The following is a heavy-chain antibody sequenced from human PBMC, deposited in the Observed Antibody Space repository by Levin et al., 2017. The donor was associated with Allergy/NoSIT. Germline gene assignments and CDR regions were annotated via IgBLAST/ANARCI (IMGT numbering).Heavy chain of an antibody. V-gene: IGHV3-9*01. D-gene: IGHD3-16*01. Sequence: QAGGSLRLSCAGSGFTFHAYVMHWIRLAPGKGLEWVSGISWDSGTVGYAASVKGRFTTSRDNAKNVLYLQMDSLRPEDTALYYCARDIEIAPIDRLYYYYPMDVWGQGTAVTVSS. CDR1: GFTFHAYV. CDR3: ARDIEIAPIDRLYYYYPMDV. J-gene: IGHJ6*02. CDR2: ISWDSGTV.